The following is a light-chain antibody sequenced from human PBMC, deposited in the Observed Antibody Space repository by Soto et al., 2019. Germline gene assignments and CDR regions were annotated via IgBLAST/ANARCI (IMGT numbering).Light chain of an antibody. J-gene: IGLJ1*01. V-gene: IGLV3-21*04. Sequence: SYELTQSPSVSVAPEKTATITCGGNNNGNKRVHWYRQKPGQAPVLLISYDGDRPSGIPERFSGSNSGNTATLTISRVEAGDEADYYCQVWDIMTDNYVFGSGTKLTVL. CDR3: QVWDIMTDNYV. CDR2: YDG. CDR1: NNGNKR.